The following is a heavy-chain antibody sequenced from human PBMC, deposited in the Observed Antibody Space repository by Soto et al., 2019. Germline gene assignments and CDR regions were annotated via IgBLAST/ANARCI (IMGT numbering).Heavy chain of an antibody. D-gene: IGHD2-15*01. Sequence: GESLKISCKGSGYSFTSYWISWVRQMPGKGLEWMGTIDPSDSYTNYSPSFQGHVTISADKSISTAYLQWSSLKASDTAMYYCARDLRYCSGGSCKIPFDPWGQGTLVTVSS. CDR3: ARDLRYCSGGSCKIPFDP. CDR2: IDPSDSYT. J-gene: IGHJ5*02. CDR1: GYSFTSYW. V-gene: IGHV5-10-1*01.